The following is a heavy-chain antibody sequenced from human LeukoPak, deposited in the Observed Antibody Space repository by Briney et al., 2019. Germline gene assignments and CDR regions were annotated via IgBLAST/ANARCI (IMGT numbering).Heavy chain of an antibody. J-gene: IGHJ4*02. V-gene: IGHV3-21*01. CDR2: ISSSSSYI. Sequence: GSLRLSCAASGFTFSSYSMNWVRQAPGKELEWASSISSSSSYIYYADSVKGRFTISRDNAKNSLYLQMNSLRAEDTAVYYCARVLGGTLDQGGFDYWGQGTLVTVSS. CDR3: ARVLGGTLDQGGFDY. D-gene: IGHD1-7*01. CDR1: GFTFSSYS.